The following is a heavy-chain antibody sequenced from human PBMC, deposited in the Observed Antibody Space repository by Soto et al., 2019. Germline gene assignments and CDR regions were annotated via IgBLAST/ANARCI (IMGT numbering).Heavy chain of an antibody. Sequence: ASVKVSCKASGYTFTSYAMHWVRQAPGQRLEWMGWINAGNGNTKYSQKFQGRVTITRDTSASTAYMELSSLRSEDTAVYYCARIGGDYDILTGYPPYYMDVWGKGTTVTVSS. D-gene: IGHD3-9*01. V-gene: IGHV1-3*01. J-gene: IGHJ6*03. CDR1: GYTFTSYA. CDR2: INAGNGNT. CDR3: ARIGGDYDILTGYPPYYMDV.